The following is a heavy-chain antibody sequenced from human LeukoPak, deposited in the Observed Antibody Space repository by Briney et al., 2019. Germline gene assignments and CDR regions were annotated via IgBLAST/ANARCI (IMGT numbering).Heavy chain of an antibody. J-gene: IGHJ6*02. V-gene: IGHV3-74*01. CDR2: IKSDGSST. CDR1: GFTFSSYS. Sequence: GGSLRLSCAVSGFTFSSYSMHWVRQAPGKGLVWVSRIKSDGSSTSYADSVKGRFTISRDNAKNTLYLQMNSLRAEDTAAYHCARGDGYCSSTSCYAGPSYGLDVWGQGTTVTVSS. D-gene: IGHD2-2*03. CDR3: ARGDGYCSSTSCYAGPSYGLDV.